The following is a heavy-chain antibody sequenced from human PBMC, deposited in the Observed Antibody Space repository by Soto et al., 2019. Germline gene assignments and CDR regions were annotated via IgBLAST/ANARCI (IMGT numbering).Heavy chain of an antibody. CDR2: ISYDGSNK. J-gene: IGHJ4*02. Sequence: QVQLVESGGGGVQPGRSLRLSCAASGFTFSSYAMHWVRQAPGKGLEWVAVISYDGSNKYYADSVKGRFTISRDNSNNTLYLQMNSLRAEDTAVYYCAAPHGTYDSSGYYTLDYWGQGTLVTVSS. V-gene: IGHV3-30-3*01. CDR1: GFTFSSYA. D-gene: IGHD3-22*01. CDR3: AAPHGTYDSSGYYTLDY.